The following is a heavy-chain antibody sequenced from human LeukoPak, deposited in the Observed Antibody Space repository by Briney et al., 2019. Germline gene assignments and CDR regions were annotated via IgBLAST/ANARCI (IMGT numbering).Heavy chain of an antibody. V-gene: IGHV4-61*05. J-gene: IGHJ5*02. CDR1: GGSISSSSYY. D-gene: IGHD2-15*01. Sequence: SETLSLTCTVSGGSISSSSYYWSWIRQPPGKGLEWIGYIYYSGSTNYNPSLKSRVTISVDTSKNQFSLKLSSVTAADTAVYYCARVHCSGGSCYFDPWGQGTLVTVSS. CDR3: ARVHCSGGSCYFDP. CDR2: IYYSGST.